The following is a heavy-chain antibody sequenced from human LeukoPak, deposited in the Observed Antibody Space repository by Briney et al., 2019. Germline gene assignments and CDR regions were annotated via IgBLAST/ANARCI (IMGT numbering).Heavy chain of an antibody. J-gene: IGHJ3*02. D-gene: IGHD3-3*01. CDR2: IYYSGST. CDR3: ARRTYDFWSGYTQGAFDI. Sequence: SETLSLTCTVSGDSISSSSYYWGWIRQPPGKGLEWIGSIYYSGSTYYNPSLKSRVTISVDTSKNQFSLKLSSVTAADTAVYYCARRTYDFWSGYTQGAFDIWGQGTMVTVSS. CDR1: GDSISSSSYY. V-gene: IGHV4-39*01.